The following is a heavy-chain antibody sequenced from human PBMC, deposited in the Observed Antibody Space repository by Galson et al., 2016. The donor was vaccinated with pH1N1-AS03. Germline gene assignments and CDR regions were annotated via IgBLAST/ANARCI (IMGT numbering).Heavy chain of an antibody. V-gene: IGHV3-23*01. Sequence: GSAERTYYADSVKGRFTISKDNSKNTLYLQMNTLRAEDTALYYCTTVAGTYYNGAYWGQGTLVTVSS. CDR2: GSAERT. J-gene: IGHJ4*02. D-gene: IGHD3-10*01. CDR3: TTVAGTYYNGAY.